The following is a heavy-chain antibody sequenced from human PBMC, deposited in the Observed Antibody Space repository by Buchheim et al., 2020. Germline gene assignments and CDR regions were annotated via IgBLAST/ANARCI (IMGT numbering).Heavy chain of an antibody. D-gene: IGHD6-19*01. Sequence: EVQLLESGGGLVQPGGSLRLSCAASGFTFSSYAMSWVRLAPGKGLEWVSAISGSGGSTSYADSVKGRFPISSDTSKNTLYLQKNSLRAEDTAVYYCAAGSGWYDGWFDPWGQGTL. CDR2: ISGSGGST. V-gene: IGHV3-23*01. CDR1: GFTFSSYA. J-gene: IGHJ5*02. CDR3: AAGSGWYDGWFDP.